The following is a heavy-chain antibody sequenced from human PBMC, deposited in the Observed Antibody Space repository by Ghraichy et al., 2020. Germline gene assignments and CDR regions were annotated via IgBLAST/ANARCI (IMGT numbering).Heavy chain of an antibody. Sequence: GGSLRLSCVASGFTFSAYAMIWVRQAPGKGLEWVSVVSSSGGSTYYADSVKGRFTISRDNSKNTLFLQMNSVRAEDTAVYYCAKGMLSGYDISWGQGTLVTVSS. CDR1: GFTFSAYA. CDR2: VSSSGGST. D-gene: IGHD5-12*01. CDR3: AKGMLSGYDIS. V-gene: IGHV3-23*01. J-gene: IGHJ5*02.